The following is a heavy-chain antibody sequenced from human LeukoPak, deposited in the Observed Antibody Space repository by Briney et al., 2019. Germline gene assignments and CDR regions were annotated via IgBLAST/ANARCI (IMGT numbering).Heavy chain of an antibody. CDR2: INPSGGST. V-gene: IGHV1-46*03. CDR3: AREARNFAFDI. J-gene: IGHJ3*02. D-gene: IGHD1-14*01. CDR1: GYTFTSYY. Sequence: ASVKVSCKASGYTFTSYYMHWVRQAPGQGLEWMGIINPSGGSTSYAQKFQGRVTMTRDTSTSTVYMELSSLGSEDTAVYYCAREARNFAFDIWGQGTMVTVSS.